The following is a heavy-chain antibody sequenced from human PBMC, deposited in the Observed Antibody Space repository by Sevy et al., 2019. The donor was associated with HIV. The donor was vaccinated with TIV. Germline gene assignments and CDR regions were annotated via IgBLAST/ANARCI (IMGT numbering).Heavy chain of an antibody. D-gene: IGHD4-17*01. V-gene: IGHV4-4*07. CDR2: IFASGST. CDR1: GGSISSHY. Sequence: SETLSLTCTVSGGSISSHYWSWIRQPAGQGLEWIGRIFASGSTNYNPSLKSRVSMSIDTSKKQFSLKLTSVTAADTAVYYCARVHGDYTYFDYWGQGTLVTVSS. J-gene: IGHJ4*02. CDR3: ARVHGDYTYFDY.